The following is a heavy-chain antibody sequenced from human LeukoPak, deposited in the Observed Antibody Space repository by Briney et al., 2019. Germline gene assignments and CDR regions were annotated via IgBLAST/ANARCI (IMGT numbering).Heavy chain of an antibody. J-gene: IGHJ3*02. Sequence: GGSLRLSCAASGFTLSSYLMTWVRQAPGKGLEWVANIKQDGSEKYYVDSVKGRFTISRDNAKNSLYLQMNSLRAEDTAVYYCAREAQAGAFDIWGQGTMVTVSS. CDR2: IKQDGSEK. V-gene: IGHV3-7*01. CDR1: GFTLSSYL. CDR3: AREAQAGAFDI.